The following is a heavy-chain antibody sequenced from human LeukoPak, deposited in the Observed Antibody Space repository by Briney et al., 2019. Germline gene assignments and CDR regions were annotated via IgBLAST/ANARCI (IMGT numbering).Heavy chain of an antibody. CDR2: IYYSGST. D-gene: IGHD3-16*01. Sequence: SETLCLTCTVSGGSISSYYWSWIRQPPGKGLEWIGYIYYSGSTNYNPSLKSRVTISVDTSKNQFSLKLSSVTAADTAVYYCARHLIDELIGWFDHWGQGTLVTVSS. CDR1: GGSISSYY. V-gene: IGHV4-59*08. CDR3: ARHLIDELIGWFDH. J-gene: IGHJ5*02.